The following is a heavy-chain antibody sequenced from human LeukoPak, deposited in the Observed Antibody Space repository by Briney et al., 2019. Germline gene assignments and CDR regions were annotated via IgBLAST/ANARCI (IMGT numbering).Heavy chain of an antibody. CDR2: ISGSSDTI. J-gene: IGHJ6*03. V-gene: IGHV3-48*01. D-gene: IGHD6-19*01. Sequence: GGSLRLSCAASGFTFSTYSMNWVRQAPGKGLEWVSYISGSSDTIYYADSVKGRFTISRDNSKNTLYLQMNSLRAEDTAVYYCARIAVAGLYYYYYMDVWGKGTTVTISS. CDR3: ARIAVAGLYYYYYMDV. CDR1: GFTFSTYS.